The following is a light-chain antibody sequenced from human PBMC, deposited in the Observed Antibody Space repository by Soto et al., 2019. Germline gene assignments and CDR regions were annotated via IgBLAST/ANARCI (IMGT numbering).Light chain of an antibody. CDR1: SSDVGGYNY. CDR3: SSYTSNSTPYV. J-gene: IGLJ1*01. Sequence: QSALTQPASVSGSPGQSITISCTGTSSDVGGYNYVSWYQQHPGKAPKLMIYEVSNRPSGVSNRFSGSKSGNTASLTISGLQAEDEADYYCSSYTSNSTPYVFGTRTQLTVL. V-gene: IGLV2-14*01. CDR2: EVS.